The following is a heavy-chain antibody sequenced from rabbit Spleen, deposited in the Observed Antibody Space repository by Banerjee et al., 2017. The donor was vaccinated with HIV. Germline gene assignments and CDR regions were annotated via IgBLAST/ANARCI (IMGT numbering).Heavy chain of an antibody. CDR2: IYIISGST. J-gene: IGHJ6*01. CDR3: ARDTSTSFSTYGMDL. V-gene: IGHV1S43*01. Sequence: QEQLVESGGGLVQPGASLRLTCTASGFSFSRSYDMCWVRQAPGKGLELIACIYIISGSTWYASWVNGRFTISRSTSLNTVDLEMTSLTAADTATYFCARDTSTSFSTYGMDLWGPGTLVTVS. D-gene: IGHD1-1*01. CDR1: GFSFSRSYD.